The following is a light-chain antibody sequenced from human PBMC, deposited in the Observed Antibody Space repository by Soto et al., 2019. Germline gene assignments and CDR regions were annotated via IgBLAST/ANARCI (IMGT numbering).Light chain of an antibody. J-gene: IGLJ1*01. Sequence: QSALTQPPSASGSPGQSVTISCTGTSSDVGGYNYVSWYQQHPGKAPKLMIYEVSKRPSGVPDRFSGSKFGNTASLTVSGLQAEDEADYYCSSYAGSNNPYVFGTGTKV. CDR2: EVS. CDR3: SSYAGSNNPYV. CDR1: SSDVGGYNY. V-gene: IGLV2-8*01.